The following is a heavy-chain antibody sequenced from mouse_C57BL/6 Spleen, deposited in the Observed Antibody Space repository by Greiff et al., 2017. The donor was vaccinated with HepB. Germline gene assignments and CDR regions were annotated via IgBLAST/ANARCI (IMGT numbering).Heavy chain of an antibody. J-gene: IGHJ2*01. V-gene: IGHV1-55*01. CDR2: IYPGSGST. CDR1: GYTFTSYW. CDR3: ARKDYYYGYFDY. D-gene: IGHD1-1*01. Sequence: VQLQQPGAELVKPGASVKMYCKASGYTFTSYWITWVKQRPGQGLEWIGDIYPGSGSTNYNEKFKSKATLTVDTSSSTAYMQLSSLTSEDSAVYYCARKDYYYGYFDYWGQGTTLTVSS.